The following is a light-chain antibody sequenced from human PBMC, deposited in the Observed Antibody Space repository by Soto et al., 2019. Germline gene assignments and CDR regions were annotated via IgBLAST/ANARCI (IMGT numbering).Light chain of an antibody. CDR3: QQYGSSPPWT. Sequence: EIVLTQSPGTLSLSPGERATLSCRASESVSSSYLAWYQQKPGQAPRLLIFGASSRATGTRDRFSGSGSGTYFTLTISRLEPEDFAVYYCQQYGSSPPWTFGQGTEVEIK. V-gene: IGKV3-20*01. CDR1: ESVSSSY. CDR2: GAS. J-gene: IGKJ1*01.